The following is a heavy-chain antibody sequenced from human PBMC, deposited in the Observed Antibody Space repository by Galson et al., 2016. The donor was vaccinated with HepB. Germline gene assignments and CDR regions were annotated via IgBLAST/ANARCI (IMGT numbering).Heavy chain of an antibody. D-gene: IGHD3-16*01. Sequence: SGAEVKKPGESLKISCQGSGYIFNDYWIGWVRQMPGKGLEWMGRIHPRDSHTSYSPSFRGHVTFSIGKSLNTAFLQWTNLEASDSGTYFCARGIVGDGIDYWGQGTLVTVSP. J-gene: IGHJ4*02. V-gene: IGHV5-10-1*01. CDR2: IHPRDSHT. CDR3: ARGIVGDGIDY. CDR1: GYIFNDYW.